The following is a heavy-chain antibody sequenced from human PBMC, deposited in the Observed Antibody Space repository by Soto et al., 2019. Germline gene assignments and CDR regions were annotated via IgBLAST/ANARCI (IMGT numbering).Heavy chain of an antibody. CDR2: IYSGGST. CDR3: ARDRIAVAGTPKYFQH. CDR1: GFTVSSNY. Sequence: EVQLVESGGGLVQPGGSLRLSCAASGFTVSSNYMSWVRQAPGKGLEWVSVIYSGGSTYYADSVKGRFTISRDNSENTLYLQMTSLRAEDTAVYYCARDRIAVAGTPKYFQHWGQGTLVTVSS. V-gene: IGHV3-66*01. D-gene: IGHD6-19*01. J-gene: IGHJ1*01.